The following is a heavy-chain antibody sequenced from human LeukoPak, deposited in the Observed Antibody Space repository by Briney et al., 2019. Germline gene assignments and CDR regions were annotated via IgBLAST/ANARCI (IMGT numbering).Heavy chain of an antibody. D-gene: IGHD5-24*01. CDR2: IGTGGDT. Sequence: GGSLRLACAASGFTFSSYDLQWVRQPTGEGLQWVSGIGTGGDTYYSGSVKGRFTISRENAKNSLYLQMHSLRAGDTAVYFCARGSNLGFDPWGQGTLVTASS. V-gene: IGHV3-13*04. CDR1: GFTFSSYD. J-gene: IGHJ5*02. CDR3: ARGSNLGFDP.